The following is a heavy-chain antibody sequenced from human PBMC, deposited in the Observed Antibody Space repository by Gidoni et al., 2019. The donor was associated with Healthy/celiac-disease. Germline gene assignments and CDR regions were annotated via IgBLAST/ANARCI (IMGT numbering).Heavy chain of an antibody. V-gene: IGHV3-33*01. Sequence: QVQLVESGGGVVQPGRSLRLSCAAYGFTFSRYGMHRVRQAPGKGLEWVAVIWYDGSNKYYSDSVKGRFTISRDNSQNTLYLQMHRLRAEDTAVYYCARGGPGTDYYYYGMDVWGQGTTVTVSS. J-gene: IGHJ6*02. CDR3: ARGGPGTDYYYYGMDV. CDR1: GFTFSRYG. CDR2: IWYDGSNK. D-gene: IGHD1-1*01.